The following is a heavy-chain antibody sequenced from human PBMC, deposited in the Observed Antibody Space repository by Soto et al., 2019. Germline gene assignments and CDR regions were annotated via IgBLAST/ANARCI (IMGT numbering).Heavy chain of an antibody. CDR1: GFTFSDHY. V-gene: IGHV3-72*01. CDR3: ARARRGIAAAGEYYFDY. D-gene: IGHD6-13*01. CDR2: TRNKANSYTT. Sequence: EVQLVESGGGLVQPGGSLRLSCAASGFTFSDHYMDWVRQAPGKGLEWVGRTRNKANSYTTEYAASVKGRFTISRDDSKNPLYLQMNSLKTEDTAVYYCARARRGIAAAGEYYFDYWGQGTLVTVSS. J-gene: IGHJ4*02.